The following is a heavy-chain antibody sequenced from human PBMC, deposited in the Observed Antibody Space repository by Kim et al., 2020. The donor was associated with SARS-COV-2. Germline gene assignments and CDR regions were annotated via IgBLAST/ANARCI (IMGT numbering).Heavy chain of an antibody. J-gene: IGHJ4*02. Sequence: YADFVKGRFTISRDNAKNTVFLQMNSLRADDTALYYCAREIHYGATDYWGQGTMVTVSS. V-gene: IGHV3-74*01. CDR3: AREIHYGATDY. D-gene: IGHD4-17*01.